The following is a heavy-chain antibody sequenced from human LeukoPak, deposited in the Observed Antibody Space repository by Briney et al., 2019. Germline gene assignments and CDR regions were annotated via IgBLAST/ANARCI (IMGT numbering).Heavy chain of an antibody. J-gene: IGHJ4*02. D-gene: IGHD2-15*01. CDR2: IYSGGST. V-gene: IGHV3-53*05. CDR1: GFTVSSNY. CDR3: ARGRKPYCSGGSCPGDFYFDY. Sequence: PGGSLRLSCAVSGFTVSSNYMSWVRQAPGKGLEWVSIIYSGGSTFYADSVKGRFTISRDNSKDTLYLQMNSLRAEDTAVYYCARGRKPYCSGGSCPGDFYFDYWGQGTLVTVSS.